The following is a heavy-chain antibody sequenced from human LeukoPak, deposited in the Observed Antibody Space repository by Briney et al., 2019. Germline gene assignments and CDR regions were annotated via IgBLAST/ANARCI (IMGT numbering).Heavy chain of an antibody. Sequence: PGGSLRLSCAASGFTVRGNYMSWVRQAPGKGLEGVSVIYSGGSTYYADSVKGRFTISRDNSKNTLYLQMNSLRAEDTAVYYCAREQSSWYAGYFDYWGQGTLVTVSS. J-gene: IGHJ4*02. V-gene: IGHV3-53*01. CDR3: AREQSSWYAGYFDY. D-gene: IGHD6-13*01. CDR2: IYSGGST. CDR1: GFTVRGNY.